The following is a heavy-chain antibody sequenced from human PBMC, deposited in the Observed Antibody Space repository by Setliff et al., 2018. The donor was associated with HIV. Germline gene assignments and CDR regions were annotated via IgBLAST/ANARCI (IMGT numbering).Heavy chain of an antibody. J-gene: IGHJ6*02. CDR3: ARDRCSGGSCTSSYYYYGMDV. D-gene: IGHD2-15*01. Sequence: ASVKVSCKASGYTFTSYGISWLRQAPGQGLEWMGWISAYNGNTNYAQKLQGRVTMTTDTSTSTAYMELRSLRSDDTAVYYCARDRCSGGSCTSSYYYYGMDVWGQGTTVTVSS. CDR1: GYTFTSYG. CDR2: ISAYNGNT. V-gene: IGHV1-18*01.